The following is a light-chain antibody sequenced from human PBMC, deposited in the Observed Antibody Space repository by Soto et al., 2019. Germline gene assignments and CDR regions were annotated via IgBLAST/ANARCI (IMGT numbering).Light chain of an antibody. CDR2: DAS. CDR3: QQYNNWPPWT. V-gene: IGKV3-15*01. CDR1: QSVSNN. Sequence: ILMTQSPATLSVSPGERPTLSCRASQSVSNNLAWYQQKPGQAPRLLIYDASTRATGIPARFSGSGSGTEFTLTISGLQSEDFAVYYCQQYNNWPPWTFCQGTKVEIK. J-gene: IGKJ1*01.